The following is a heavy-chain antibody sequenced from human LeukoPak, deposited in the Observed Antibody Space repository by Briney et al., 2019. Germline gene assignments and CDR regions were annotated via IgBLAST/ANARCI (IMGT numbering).Heavy chain of an antibody. Sequence: SETLSLTCAVYGGSFRGYYWSWIRQPPGKGLGWIGEINHSGSTNYNPSLKSRVTISVDTSKNQFSLKLSSVTAADTAVYYCARRTGYSTSRLDYWGQGTLVTVSS. D-gene: IGHD6-13*01. CDR3: ARRTGYSTSRLDY. V-gene: IGHV4-34*01. CDR1: GGSFRGYY. J-gene: IGHJ4*02. CDR2: INHSGST.